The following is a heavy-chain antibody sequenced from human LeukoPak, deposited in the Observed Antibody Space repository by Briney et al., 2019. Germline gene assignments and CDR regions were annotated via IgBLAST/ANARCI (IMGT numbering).Heavy chain of an antibody. CDR1: GLTFTNYA. V-gene: IGHV3-23*01. CDR2: LSGSGSIA. Sequence: SGGSLRLPCSASGLTFTNYAMSWVRQASGKGLEWVAALSGSGSIAYYPGSEGGRFTISRDNSKNTLYLQMNNLGDGDTAVYYCAKDQMAGDSFGELDYWGQGTLVTVSS. D-gene: IGHD3-16*01. J-gene: IGHJ4*02. CDR3: AKDQMAGDSFGELDY.